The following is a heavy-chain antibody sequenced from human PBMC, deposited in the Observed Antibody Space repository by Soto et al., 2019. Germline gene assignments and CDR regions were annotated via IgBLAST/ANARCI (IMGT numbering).Heavy chain of an antibody. Sequence: GESLKISCKGPGYSSPNYWIAWVRQTPGKGLEWMGIIYPGDSDTRYSPSFQGQVTISADKSISTAYLQWNSLKASDTAMYFCARREYSSEYFDYWGQGTLVTVS. CDR2: IYPGDSDT. CDR3: ARREYSSEYFDY. J-gene: IGHJ4*02. V-gene: IGHV5-51*01. D-gene: IGHD5-18*01. CDR1: GYSSPNYW.